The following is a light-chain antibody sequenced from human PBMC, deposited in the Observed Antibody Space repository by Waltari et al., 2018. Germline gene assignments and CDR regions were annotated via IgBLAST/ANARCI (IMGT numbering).Light chain of an antibody. CDR3: QTCDTTVLI. V-gene: IGLV6-57*04. Sequence: NFVLTQPHSVSGSPGRTVTISCTRSRGSITSDFVQWYRLRPGSAPTTIIYKDNQRPSGVPDRFSGSIDTSSNSASITISGLTTEDEADYYCQTCDTTVLIFGGGTQLTVL. CDR2: KDN. CDR1: RGSITSDF. J-gene: IGLJ2*01.